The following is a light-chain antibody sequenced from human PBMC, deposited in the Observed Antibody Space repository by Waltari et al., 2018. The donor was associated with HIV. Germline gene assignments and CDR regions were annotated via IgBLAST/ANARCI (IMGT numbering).Light chain of an antibody. Sequence: EIVLTQFPGTLSLSPGDRATLSCRASQSVSNSYLAWYQQKPGQSPRLLIYGASNRATGIPDRFSGSGSGTDFTLTISRLEPEDFAVYYCQQYDSSPQTFGRGTKLEIK. V-gene: IGKV3-20*01. CDR1: QSVSNSY. CDR2: GAS. CDR3: QQYDSSPQT. J-gene: IGKJ2*01.